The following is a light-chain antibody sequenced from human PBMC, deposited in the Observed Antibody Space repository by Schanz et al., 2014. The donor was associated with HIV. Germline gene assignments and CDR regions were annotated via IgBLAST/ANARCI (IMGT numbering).Light chain of an antibody. V-gene: IGLV1-40*01. CDR1: SSNIGAGYH. CDR3: QSYDSSLSGSWV. J-gene: IGLJ3*02. Sequence: QSVLTQPPSLSGAPGQRVSLSCNGSSSNIGAGYHVHWYLQFPGTAPRLLIYDDNNRPSGVPDRFSASRSGASASLAITGLQAEDEGDYYCQSYDSSLSGSWVFGGGTKVTVL. CDR2: DDN.